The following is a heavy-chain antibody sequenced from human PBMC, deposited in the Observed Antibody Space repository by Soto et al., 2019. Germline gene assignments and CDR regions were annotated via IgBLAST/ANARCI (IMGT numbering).Heavy chain of an antibody. CDR3: AKDHSYYDILTGYFYYYGMDV. CDR2: ISYDGSNK. CDR1: GFTFSSYG. Sequence: QVQLVESGGGVVQPGRSLRLSCAASGFTFSSYGMHWVRQAPGKGLEWVAVISYDGSNKYYADSVKGRFTISRDNSNNALYLQMNSLRAEDTAVYYCAKDHSYYDILTGYFYYYGMDVWGQGTPVTVSS. D-gene: IGHD3-9*01. J-gene: IGHJ6*02. V-gene: IGHV3-30*18.